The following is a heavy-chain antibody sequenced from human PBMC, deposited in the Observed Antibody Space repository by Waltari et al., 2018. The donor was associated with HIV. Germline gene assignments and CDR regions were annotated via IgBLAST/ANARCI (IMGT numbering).Heavy chain of an antibody. CDR2: IKHSGST. V-gene: IGHV4-34*01. CDR3: GGRLSSGGSWPGPYFDY. CDR1: GGSFSGYS. J-gene: IGHJ4*02. D-gene: IGHD2-15*01. Sequence: QVQLQQWGAGLLKPSETLSLTCAVYGGSFSGYSWSWIRQPPGKGLEWIGEIKHSGSTNENPSRKSRVTISVDTSTNQFSLKLSSVTAADTAVYYWGGRLSSGGSWPGPYFDYWGQGTLVTVSS.